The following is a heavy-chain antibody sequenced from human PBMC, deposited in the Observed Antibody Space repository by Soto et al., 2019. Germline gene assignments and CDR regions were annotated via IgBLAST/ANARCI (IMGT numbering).Heavy chain of an antibody. CDR1: GFSLTTSGVG. V-gene: IGHV2-5*02. J-gene: IGHJ4*02. CDR2: IYWDDDK. Sequence: QITLNESGPTVVRPTEPLTLTCRFSGFSLTTSGVGVGWVRQSPGKAPEWLALIYWDDDKRYSESLKSRLTITKDTTKNLVVLTVSNLDPTDPATYSCAHRVLRTVFGLVTTTAIYFDFWAPGTPVAFSS. CDR3: AHRVLRTVFGLVTTTAIYFDF. D-gene: IGHD3-3*01.